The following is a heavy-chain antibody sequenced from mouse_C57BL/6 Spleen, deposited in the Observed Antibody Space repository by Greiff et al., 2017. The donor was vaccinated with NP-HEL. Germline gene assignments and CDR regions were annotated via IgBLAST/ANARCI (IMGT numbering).Heavy chain of an antibody. CDR3: ARNYGSSYYFDY. V-gene: IGHV7-3*01. D-gene: IGHD1-1*01. J-gene: IGHJ2*01. Sequence: EVMLVESGGGLVQPGGSLSLSCAASGFTFTDYYISWVRQPPGKALEWWGFIRNKANGSTTDYSASVKGRFTISRDNSQSILYLQMNALRAEDSATYYCARNYGSSYYFDYWGQGTTLTVSS. CDR1: GFTFTDYY. CDR2: IRNKANGSTT.